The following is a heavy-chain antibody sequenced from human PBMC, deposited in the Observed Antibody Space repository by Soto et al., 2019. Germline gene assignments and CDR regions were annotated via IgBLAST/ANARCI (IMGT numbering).Heavy chain of an antibody. CDR3: TTDGYYDFWSGPPLPFDP. J-gene: IGHJ5*02. Sequence: GGSLRLSCVASGFTFSNAWMSWVRQAPGKGLEWVGRIKSKTDGGTTDYAAPVKGRFTISRDDSKNTLYLQMNSLKTEDTAVYYCTTDGYYDFWSGPPLPFDPWGQGTLVTVSS. CDR1: GFTFSNAW. V-gene: IGHV3-15*01. D-gene: IGHD3-3*01. CDR2: IKSKTDGGTT.